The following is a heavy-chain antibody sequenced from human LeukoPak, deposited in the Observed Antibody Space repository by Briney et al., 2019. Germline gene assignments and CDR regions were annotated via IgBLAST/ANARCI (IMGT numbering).Heavy chain of an antibody. Sequence: SVKVSCKASGGTFSSYAISWVRQAPGQGLEWMGRIIPILGIANYAQKFQGRVTITADKSTSTAYMELSSLRSEDTAVYYCARDLRGLSDYWGQGTLVTVSS. J-gene: IGHJ4*02. CDR1: GGTFSSYA. V-gene: IGHV1-69*04. D-gene: IGHD5-12*01. CDR3: ARDLRGLSDY. CDR2: IIPILGIA.